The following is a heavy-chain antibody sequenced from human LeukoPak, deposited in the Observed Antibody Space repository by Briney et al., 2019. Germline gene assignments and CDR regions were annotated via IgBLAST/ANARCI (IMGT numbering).Heavy chain of an antibody. Sequence: SETLSLTCTVSGGSISSYYWSWIRQPPGKGLEWIGYIYYSGSTYYNPSLKSRVTISVDTSKNQFSLKLSSVTAADTAVYYCARIVPAAMPASVNWFDPWGQGTLVTVSS. CDR3: ARIVPAAMPASVNWFDP. CDR2: IYYSGST. CDR1: GGSISSYY. J-gene: IGHJ5*02. V-gene: IGHV4-59*08. D-gene: IGHD2-2*01.